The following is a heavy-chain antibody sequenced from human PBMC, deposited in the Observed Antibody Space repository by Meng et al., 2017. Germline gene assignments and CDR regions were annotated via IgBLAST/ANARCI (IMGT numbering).Heavy chain of an antibody. CDR2: ISSSGSTI. CDR1: GFTFSSYE. CDR3: AREVHDYGDYVFPLSSYFDL. Sequence: GGSLRLSCAASGFTFSSYEMNWVRQAPGKGLEWVAYISSSGSTIYYADSVKGRFTISRDNAKNSLYLQMNSLRAEDTAVYYCAREVHDYGDYVFPLSSYFDLWGHGTLVTVSS. J-gene: IGHJ2*01. V-gene: IGHV3-48*03. D-gene: IGHD4-17*01.